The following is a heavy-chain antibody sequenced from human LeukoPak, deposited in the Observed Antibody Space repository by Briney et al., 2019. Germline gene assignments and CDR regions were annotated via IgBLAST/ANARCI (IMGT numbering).Heavy chain of an antibody. CDR3: AIRTGTYPYYFDY. D-gene: IGHD1-26*01. V-gene: IGHV1-18*01. Sequence: ASVKVSCKASGYTFTSFGLSWLRQAPGQGLEWMGWISTYNGNTNYAQKFQGRVTITTDTSTRTAYMDLRSLRSDDTGVYYCAIRTGTYPYYFDYWGQGTLVTVSS. J-gene: IGHJ4*02. CDR2: ISTYNGNT. CDR1: GYTFTSFG.